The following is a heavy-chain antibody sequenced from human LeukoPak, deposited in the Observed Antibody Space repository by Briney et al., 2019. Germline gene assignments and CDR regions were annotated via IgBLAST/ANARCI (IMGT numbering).Heavy chain of an antibody. CDR1: RFIFSSYS. Sequence: GGSLRLSCAGSRFIFSSYSMHWVRQAPGKGLEYVSGININGGSTYYANSVKGRFTISRDNSKNTLYLQMNSLTAEDTAIYYCAKATGTLGNWGQGTLVTVSS. CDR3: AKATGTLGN. D-gene: IGHD1-1*01. J-gene: IGHJ4*02. V-gene: IGHV3-64*01. CDR2: ININGGST.